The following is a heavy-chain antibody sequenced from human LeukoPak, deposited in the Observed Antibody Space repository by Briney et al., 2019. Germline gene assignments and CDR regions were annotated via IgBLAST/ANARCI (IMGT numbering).Heavy chain of an antibody. J-gene: IGHJ5*02. CDR3: ATVVMATMMSGGRLDP. CDR1: GGSISSGGYY. V-gene: IGHV4-31*03. Sequence: PSETLSLTCTVSGGSISSGGYYWSWIGQHPGKGLGWIGYIYYSGSTYYNPSLKSRVTISVDTSKNQFPLKLSSVTAADTAVYYCATVVMATMMSGGRLDPWGQGTLVTVSS. CDR2: IYYSGST. D-gene: IGHD5-24*01.